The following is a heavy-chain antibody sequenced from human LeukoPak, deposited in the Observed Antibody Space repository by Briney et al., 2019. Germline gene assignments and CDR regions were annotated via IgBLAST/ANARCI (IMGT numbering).Heavy chain of an antibody. CDR3: ARVAVRFLEWPNPYYMDV. CDR1: GGTFSSYA. D-gene: IGHD3-3*01. J-gene: IGHJ6*03. CDR2: IIPIFCTA. Sequence: SVKVSCKASGGTFSSYAISWVRQAPGQGLELMGGIIPIFCTANYAQKFQGRVTITADESTSTAYMELSSLRSEDTAVYYCARVAVRFLEWPNPYYMDVWGKGTTVTVSS. V-gene: IGHV1-69*01.